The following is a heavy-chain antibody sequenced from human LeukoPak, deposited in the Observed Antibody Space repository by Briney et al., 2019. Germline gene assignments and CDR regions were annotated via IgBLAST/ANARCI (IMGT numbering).Heavy chain of an antibody. J-gene: IGHJ3*02. D-gene: IGHD3-10*01. Sequence: GGSLRLSCAASGLTPSSCGMSWVRQAPGKGLEWVSVIYSGGSTYYADSVKGRFTISRDNSKNTLYLQMNSLRAEDTAVYYCARGFGELGNNDAFDIWGQGTMVTVSS. CDR1: GLTPSSCG. V-gene: IGHV3-53*01. CDR3: ARGFGELGNNDAFDI. CDR2: IYSGGST.